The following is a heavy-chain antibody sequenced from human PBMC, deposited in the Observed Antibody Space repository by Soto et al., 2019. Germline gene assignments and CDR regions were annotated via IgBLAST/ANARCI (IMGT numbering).Heavy chain of an antibody. CDR1: GDSVTSHY. CDR2: IYYSGCT. Sequence: PSETLSLTCSFSGDSVTSHYLTWIRQSPEKGLEWIGYIYYSGCTNYNPSLKSRVTISVDTSKNQFSLKLSSVTAADTAVYYCARVSVATNDYWGQGTLVTVSS. D-gene: IGHD5-12*01. V-gene: IGHV4-59*02. J-gene: IGHJ4*02. CDR3: ARVSVATNDY.